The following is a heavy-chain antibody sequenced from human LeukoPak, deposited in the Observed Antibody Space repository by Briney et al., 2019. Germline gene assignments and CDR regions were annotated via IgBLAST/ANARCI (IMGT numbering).Heavy chain of an antibody. V-gene: IGHV1-24*01. Sequence: ASVKVSCKVSGDTLTELSMHWVRQAPGKGLEWMGNFDPENGETIYAKKFQGRVTMTEDTSIDTAYMELSSLRSDDTVVYYCATPSQEGPGFYYYGMDVWGQGTSVTVSS. CDR1: GDTLTELS. CDR2: FDPENGET. D-gene: IGHD1-14*01. J-gene: IGHJ6*02. CDR3: ATPSQEGPGFYYYGMDV.